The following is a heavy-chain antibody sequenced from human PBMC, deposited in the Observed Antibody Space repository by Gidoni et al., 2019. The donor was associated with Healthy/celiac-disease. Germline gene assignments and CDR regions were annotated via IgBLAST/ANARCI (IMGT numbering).Heavy chain of an antibody. Sequence: QVQLVQSGAEVKKPGASGKVSCKASGDTFTSYAMHWVRQAPGQRLEWMGLINAGNGNTKYSQKFQGRVTITRDTSASTAYMELSSLRSEDTAVYYCARDYRYSSSTPGYWGQGTLVTVSS. J-gene: IGHJ4*02. CDR2: INAGNGNT. D-gene: IGHD6-6*01. CDR3: ARDYRYSSSTPGY. CDR1: GDTFTSYA. V-gene: IGHV1-3*01.